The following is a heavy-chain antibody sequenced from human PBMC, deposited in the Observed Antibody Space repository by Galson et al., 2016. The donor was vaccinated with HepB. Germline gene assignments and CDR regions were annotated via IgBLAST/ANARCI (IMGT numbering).Heavy chain of an antibody. V-gene: IGHV3-7*03. D-gene: IGHD3-9*01. CDR3: AKAQDFDWLFGRLDYYFDY. CDR2: IKEDGSEK. J-gene: IGHJ4*02. Sequence: SLRLSCAASGFTFSNYWMSWVRLAPGRGLEWVANIKEDGSEKYYVDSVKGRFIISRDNGKSALDLHMNSLRAEDTAVYYCAKAQDFDWLFGRLDYYFDYWGQGTLVTVSS. CDR1: GFTFSNYW.